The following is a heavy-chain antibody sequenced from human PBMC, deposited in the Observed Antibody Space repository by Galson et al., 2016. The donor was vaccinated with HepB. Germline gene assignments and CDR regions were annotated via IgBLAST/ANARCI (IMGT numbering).Heavy chain of an antibody. V-gene: IGHV3-66*01. Sequence: SLRLSCAASGFTFGSYGMTWVRQPPGKGLECVSTIYIGDDIFYADSVRGRFTISRDNSMNTVYLQMNNLRAEDTAVYYCARGSYGYGMDVWGQGTTVPVSS. CDR3: ARGSYGYGMDV. CDR1: GFTFGSYG. D-gene: IGHD3-16*01. J-gene: IGHJ6*02. CDR2: IYIGDDI.